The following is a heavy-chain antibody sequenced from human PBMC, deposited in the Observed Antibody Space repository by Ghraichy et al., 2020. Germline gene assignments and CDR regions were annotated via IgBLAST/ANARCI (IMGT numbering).Heavy chain of an antibody. CDR3: ARFMITFGGVNYFDY. CDR1: GFSLSTSGVG. V-gene: IGHV2-5*02. J-gene: IGHJ4*02. D-gene: IGHD3-16*01. Sequence: SGPTLVKPTQTLTLTCTFSGFSLSTSGVGVGWIRQPPGKALEWLALIYWDDDKRYSPSLKSRLTITKDTSKNQVVLTMTNMDPVDTATYYCARFMITFGGVNYFDYWGQGTLVTVSS. CDR2: IYWDDDK.